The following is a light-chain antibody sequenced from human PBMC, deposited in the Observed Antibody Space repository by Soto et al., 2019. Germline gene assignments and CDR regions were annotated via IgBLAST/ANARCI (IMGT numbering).Light chain of an antibody. CDR2: GAS. J-gene: IGKJ4*01. CDR1: QYVGNY. V-gene: IGKV1-33*01. Sequence: IRLTQSPTSLIASVGDRVTITCQASQYVGNYLNWYQQKPGEPPRLLISGASNLEPGVPARFSGSGSGADFTFIISDLPPEDVATYFCQQYDNIILSFGGGTKVEI. CDR3: QQYDNIILS.